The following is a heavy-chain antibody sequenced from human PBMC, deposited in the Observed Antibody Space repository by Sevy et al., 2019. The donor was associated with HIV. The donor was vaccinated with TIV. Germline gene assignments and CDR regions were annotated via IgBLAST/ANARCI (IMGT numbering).Heavy chain of an antibody. J-gene: IGHJ4*02. CDR3: ARDLTIFGVIPDY. CDR2: ISPSGGST. V-gene: IGHV1-46*01. D-gene: IGHD3-3*01. CDR1: GYTFSSYY. Sequence: ASVKVSCKASGYTFSSYYMHWVRQAPGQGLEWMGIISPSGGSTSYAQKFQGRVTMTRDTSTSTVYMELSSLRSEDTAIYYCARDLTIFGVIPDYWGQGTLVTVSS.